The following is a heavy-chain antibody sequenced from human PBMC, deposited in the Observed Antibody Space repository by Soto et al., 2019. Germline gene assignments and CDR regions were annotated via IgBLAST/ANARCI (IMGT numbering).Heavy chain of an antibody. CDR1: GFIFENFG. D-gene: IGHD1-26*01. Sequence: GGSLRLSCAASGFIFENFGMSWVRQAPGKGLEWISSISGSGFKKYYADSMKGRFTISRGNSKSTVYLELNNLSAEDTAVYHCAKNQGVELVPLATVDWFDPWGQGSVVTVSS. J-gene: IGHJ5*02. CDR3: AKNQGVELVPLATVDWFDP. V-gene: IGHV3-23*01. CDR2: ISGSGFKK.